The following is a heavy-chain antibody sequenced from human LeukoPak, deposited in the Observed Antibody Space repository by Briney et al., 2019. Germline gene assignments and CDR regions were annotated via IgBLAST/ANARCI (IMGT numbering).Heavy chain of an antibody. CDR2: IYYSGST. Sequence: SETLSLTCTVSGGSIASYYWSWIRQPPGKGLEWIGSIYYSGSTNYNPSLKSRVTISVDTSKNQFSLKLSSVTAADTAVYYCARTRYYYNSRSYGAPYYFDYWGQGTLVTVSS. V-gene: IGHV4-59*08. CDR3: ARTRYYYNSRSYGAPYYFDY. D-gene: IGHD3-10*01. CDR1: GGSIASYY. J-gene: IGHJ4*02.